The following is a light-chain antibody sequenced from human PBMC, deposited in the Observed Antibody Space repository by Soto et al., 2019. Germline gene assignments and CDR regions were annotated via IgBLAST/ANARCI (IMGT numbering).Light chain of an antibody. J-gene: IGKJ5*01. V-gene: IGKV3-15*01. Sequence: EIVMTQTPASLSVSPGESATLSCRASQSVRSNLAWHQQKPCQAPRILMYDASTRATGISARFSGSGSGTEFTLTISSLQSEDFAVYYCQQYHNWPITFGQGTRLE. CDR1: QSVRSN. CDR2: DAS. CDR3: QQYHNWPIT.